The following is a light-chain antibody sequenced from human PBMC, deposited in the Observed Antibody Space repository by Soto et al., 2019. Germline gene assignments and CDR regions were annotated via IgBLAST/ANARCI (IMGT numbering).Light chain of an antibody. V-gene: IGKV3-20*01. Sequence: EIVLTQSPATLSLSPGERATLSCRASQSVSSSYLAWYQQKPGQAPRLLIYGASSRATGIPDRFSGSGSGTDFTLTITRLETADSAAYYCQRYGSSPRTFGQGTKVGIK. CDR1: QSVSSSY. CDR2: GAS. CDR3: QRYGSSPRT. J-gene: IGKJ1*01.